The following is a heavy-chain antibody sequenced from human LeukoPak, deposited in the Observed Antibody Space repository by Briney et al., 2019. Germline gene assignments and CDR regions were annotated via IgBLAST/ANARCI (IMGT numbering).Heavy chain of an antibody. Sequence: GGSLRLSCAASGFPFTTYAMSWVRQAPGKGLEWVSAISGSGGSTYYADSVKGRFTISRDNSKNTLYLQMNSLRADDTAVYYCAKGGYSYGARDAFDIWGQGTMVTVSS. CDR2: ISGSGGST. V-gene: IGHV3-23*01. CDR3: AKGGYSYGARDAFDI. CDR1: GFPFTTYA. D-gene: IGHD5-18*01. J-gene: IGHJ3*02.